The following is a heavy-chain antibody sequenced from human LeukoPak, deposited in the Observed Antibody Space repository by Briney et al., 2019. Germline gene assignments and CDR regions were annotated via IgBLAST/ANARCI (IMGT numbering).Heavy chain of an antibody. V-gene: IGHV1-69*13. CDR1: GGTFTSYA. D-gene: IGHD5-18*01. CDR3: ARRGDTAMVNLDY. J-gene: IGHJ4*02. CDR2: IIPIFGTA. Sequence: ASVKVSCKASGGTFTSYAISWVRQAPGQGLEWMGGIIPIFGTANYAQKFQRRVTITADESTSTAYMELSSLRSEDTAVYYCARRGDTAMVNLDYWGQGTLVTVSS.